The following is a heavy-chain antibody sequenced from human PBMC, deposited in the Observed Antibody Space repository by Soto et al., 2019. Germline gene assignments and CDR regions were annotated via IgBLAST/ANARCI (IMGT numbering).Heavy chain of an antibody. D-gene: IGHD2-2*01. J-gene: IGHJ6*03. V-gene: IGHV4-34*01. Sequence: SETLSLTCAVYGGSFSGYYWSWIRQPPGKGLEWIGEINHSGSTNYSPSLKSRVTISVDTSKNQFSLKLSSVTAADTAVYYCARGIPAANEAGCMDVWGKGTTVTVSS. CDR2: INHSGST. CDR3: ARGIPAANEAGCMDV. CDR1: GGSFSGYY.